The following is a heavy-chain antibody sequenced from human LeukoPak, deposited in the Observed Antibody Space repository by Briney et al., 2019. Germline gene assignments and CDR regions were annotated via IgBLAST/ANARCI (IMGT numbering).Heavy chain of an antibody. CDR2: ISSSTSTI. CDR1: GFTFSVYG. Sequence: GGSLRLSCAASGFTFSVYGMNWVRQAPGKGLEWISYISSSTSTINYADSVKGRFTISRDNANNSLFLQMHRLGAEDTAVYYCARRLPTGAALDHWGQGTLVTVSS. V-gene: IGHV3-48*01. CDR3: ARRLPTGAALDH. D-gene: IGHD6-6*01. J-gene: IGHJ5*02.